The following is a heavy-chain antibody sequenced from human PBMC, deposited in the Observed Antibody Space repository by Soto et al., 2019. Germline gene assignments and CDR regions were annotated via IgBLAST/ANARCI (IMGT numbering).Heavy chain of an antibody. Sequence: PSETLSLTCTVSGGSISSYYWSWIRQPPGKGLEWIGYIYYTGTTNYNPSLKSRVTISVDTSKNQFSLKLSSVTAADTAVYYCASRDYGGNYDDWGQGTLVTSPQ. CDR2: IYYTGTT. CDR1: GGSISSYY. CDR3: ASRDYGGNYDD. J-gene: IGHJ4*02. D-gene: IGHD4-17*01. V-gene: IGHV4-59*08.